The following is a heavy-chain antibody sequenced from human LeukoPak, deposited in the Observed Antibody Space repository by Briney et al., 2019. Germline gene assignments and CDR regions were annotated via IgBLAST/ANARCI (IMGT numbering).Heavy chain of an antibody. D-gene: IGHD5-18*01. CDR2: ISYDGSNK. CDR1: GFTFSSYG. J-gene: IGHJ4*02. V-gene: IGHV3-30*18. CDR3: AKDRGYSAYYFDY. Sequence: GGSLRLSCAASGFTFSSYGMHWVRQAPGKGLEWVAVISYDGSNKYYADSVKGRFTISRDNSKNTLYLQMNSLRAEDTAVYYCAKDRGYSAYYFDYWGQGTLATVSS.